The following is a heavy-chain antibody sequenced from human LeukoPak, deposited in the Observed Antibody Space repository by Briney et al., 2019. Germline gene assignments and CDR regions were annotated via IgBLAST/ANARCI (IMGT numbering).Heavy chain of an antibody. Sequence: PSETLSLTCTFSGCSISRGYYWGWIRQPPGKGLEWIGSIYHSGSTYYNPSLKRRVTISVDTSKNQFSLKLSSVTAADTAVYYCASYCSSTSCRFYYWGQGTLVTVSS. CDR1: GCSISRGYY. CDR2: IYHSGST. D-gene: IGHD2-2*01. CDR3: ASYCSSTSCRFYY. J-gene: IGHJ4*02. V-gene: IGHV4-38-2*02.